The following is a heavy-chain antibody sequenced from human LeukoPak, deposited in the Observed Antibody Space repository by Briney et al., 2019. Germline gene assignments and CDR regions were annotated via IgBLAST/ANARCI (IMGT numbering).Heavy chain of an antibody. CDR2: INPNSGGT. D-gene: IGHD1-7*01. J-gene: IGHJ5*02. CDR1: GYTFTGYY. Sequence: ASVKVSCKASGYTFTGYYMHWVRQAPGQGLEWMGWINPNSGGTNYAQKFQGRVTMTRDTSISTAYMELSRLRSDDTAVYYCARAHWNYEICYLDPWGQGTLVTVSS. V-gene: IGHV1-2*02. CDR3: ARAHWNYEICYLDP.